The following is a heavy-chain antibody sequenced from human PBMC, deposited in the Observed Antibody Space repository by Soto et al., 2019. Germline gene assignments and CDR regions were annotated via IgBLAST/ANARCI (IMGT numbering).Heavy chain of an antibody. CDR2: ISYDGSNK. CDR3: AKAGPLVVVPAASCYYGMDX. D-gene: IGHD2-2*01. CDR1: GFTFSSYG. Sequence: GGSLRLSCAASGFTFSSYGMHWVRQAPGKGLEWVAVISYDGSNKYYADSVKVRVTISIDNSNNTLYLQMNSLRAEDTAVYYCAKAGPLVVVPAASCYYGMDXWGQGTTVTVS. J-gene: IGHJ6*02. V-gene: IGHV3-30*18.